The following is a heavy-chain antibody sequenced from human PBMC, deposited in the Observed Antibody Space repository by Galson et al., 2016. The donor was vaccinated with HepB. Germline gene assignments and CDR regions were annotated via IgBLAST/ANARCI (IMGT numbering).Heavy chain of an antibody. J-gene: IGHJ4*02. CDR2: IHDGGNT. Sequence: TLSLTCTVSGGSISSGGNYWTWIRQHPGEGLEWIGYIHDGGNTYYSPSLKSRVIISVDTSKKQISLRVRSVTTADSAVYYCARARSAVTAYLDYWGQGTLVTVSS. CDR1: GGSISSGGNY. D-gene: IGHD2-21*02. CDR3: ARARSAVTAYLDY. V-gene: IGHV4-31*03.